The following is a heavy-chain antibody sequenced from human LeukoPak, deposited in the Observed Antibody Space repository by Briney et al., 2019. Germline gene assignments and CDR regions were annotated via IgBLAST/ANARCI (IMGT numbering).Heavy chain of an antibody. CDR3: ARGDYGGNFDY. D-gene: IGHD4-23*01. J-gene: IGHJ4*02. CDR1: GGSISSGSYY. Sequence: SETLSLTCTVSGGSISSGSYYWSWIRQPAGKGLEWIGRFYTSGSTNYNPSLKSRVTISLDTSKNQFSLKLSSVTAADTAVYYCARGDYGGNFDYWGQGTLVTVSS. CDR2: FYTSGST. V-gene: IGHV4-61*02.